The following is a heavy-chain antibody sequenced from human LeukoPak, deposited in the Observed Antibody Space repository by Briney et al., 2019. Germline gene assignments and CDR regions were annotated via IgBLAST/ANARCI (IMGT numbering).Heavy chain of an antibody. CDR1: GFTFSSYA. Sequence: PGGYLRLSCAASGFTFSSYAMSWVRQAPGKGLEWVSAISGSGGSTYYTDSGKGRFTTSRANCKNNLYLQMHRLRATATAVYYFAKGDRAIAAAGTGFDYWGQGTLVTVSS. CDR3: AKGDRAIAAAGTGFDY. CDR2: ISGSGGST. D-gene: IGHD6-13*01. J-gene: IGHJ4*02. V-gene: IGHV3-23*01.